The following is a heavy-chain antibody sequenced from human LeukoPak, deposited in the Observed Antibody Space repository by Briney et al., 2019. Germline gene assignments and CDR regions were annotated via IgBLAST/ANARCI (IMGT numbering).Heavy chain of an antibody. CDR2: IYYSGST. Sequence: GSLRLSCAASGFTFSSYAMSWVRQPPGKGLEWIGYIYYSGSTNYNPSLKSRVTISVDTSQNQFSLKLSSVTAADTAVYYCARGYDFWSGIFDYWGQGTLVTVSS. J-gene: IGHJ4*02. CDR3: ARGYDFWSGIFDY. V-gene: IGHV4-59*01. CDR1: GFTFSSYA. D-gene: IGHD3-3*01.